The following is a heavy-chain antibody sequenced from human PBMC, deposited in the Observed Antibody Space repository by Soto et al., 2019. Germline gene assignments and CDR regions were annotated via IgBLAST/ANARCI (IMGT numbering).Heavy chain of an antibody. Sequence: PGESLTVSCKGAGYSCTSYWIGWVRQMPGKGLEWMGIIYPGDSDTRYSPSFQGQVTISADKSISTAYLQWSSLKASDTAMYYCAGGGVRGVITRTRDYYGMDVWGRGTTVTVSS. CDR1: GYSCTSYW. CDR3: AGGGVRGVITRTRDYYGMDV. D-gene: IGHD3-10*01. CDR2: IYPGDSDT. V-gene: IGHV5-51*01. J-gene: IGHJ6*02.